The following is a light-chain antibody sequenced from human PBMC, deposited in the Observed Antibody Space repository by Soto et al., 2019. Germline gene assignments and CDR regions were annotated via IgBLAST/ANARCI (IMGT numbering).Light chain of an antibody. Sequence: QSVLTQPPSVSGAPGQRVTISCTGSSSNIGAGYDVHWYQQLPGTAPKLLIYGNSNRPSGVPDRFSGSKSGTSASLAITGLQAEDEADYYCTSYDSSLSSFWVFGGGTKLTVL. CDR1: SSNIGAGYD. CDR2: GNS. J-gene: IGLJ3*02. CDR3: TSYDSSLSSFWV. V-gene: IGLV1-40*01.